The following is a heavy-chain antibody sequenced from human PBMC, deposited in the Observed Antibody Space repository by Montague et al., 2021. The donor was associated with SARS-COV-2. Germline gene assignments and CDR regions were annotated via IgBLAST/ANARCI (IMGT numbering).Heavy chain of an antibody. CDR3: ATDDEPDRPADLDY. CDR2: IYNSGTT. D-gene: IGHD1-14*01. Sequence: SETLSLTCTVSNVSIINYSRGWIRHAPGKGLELIGLIYNSGTTDYNPSLRSRVTISMDTSKNQFSLKLKSVTTADTAIYYRATDDEPDRPADLDYWGRGILVTVSS. V-gene: IGHV4-59*01. J-gene: IGHJ4*02. CDR1: NVSIINYS.